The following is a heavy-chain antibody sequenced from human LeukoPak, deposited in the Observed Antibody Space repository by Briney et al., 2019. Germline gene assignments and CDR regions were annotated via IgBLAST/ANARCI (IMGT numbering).Heavy chain of an antibody. J-gene: IGHJ4*02. D-gene: IGHD3-10*01. Sequence: ASVTVSCKASGYTFTSYGISWVRQAPGQGLEWMGWISAYNGNTNYAQKLQGRVTMTTDTSTSTAYMELRSLRSDDTAVYYCARALADYYGSGSLLYWGQGTLVTVSS. CDR3: ARALADYYGSGSLLY. CDR1: GYTFTSYG. CDR2: ISAYNGNT. V-gene: IGHV1-18*01.